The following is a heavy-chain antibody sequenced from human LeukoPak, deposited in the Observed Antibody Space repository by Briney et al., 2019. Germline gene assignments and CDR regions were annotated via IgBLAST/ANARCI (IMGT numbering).Heavy chain of an antibody. CDR2: MNPNSGNT. J-gene: IGHJ4*02. V-gene: IGHV1-8*01. CDR3: ARGTELRYFDWLRDPRVFDY. Sequence: ASVKVSCKASGYTFTSYDINWVRQATGQGLEWMGWMNPNSGNTGYAQKFQGRVTMTRNTSISTAYMELSSLRSEDTAVYYCARGTELRYFDWLRDPRVFDYWGQGTLVTVSS. CDR1: GYTFTSYD. D-gene: IGHD3-9*01.